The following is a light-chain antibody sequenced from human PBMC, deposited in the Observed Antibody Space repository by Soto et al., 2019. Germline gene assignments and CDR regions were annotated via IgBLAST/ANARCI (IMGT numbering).Light chain of an antibody. J-gene: IGKJ1*01. CDR1: QSISSY. CDR2: AAS. CDR3: QQSYSTPS. Sequence: DIQMTQSPSSLSASVGDRVTITCRASQSISSYLNWYQQKPGKAPKLLIYAASSLQSGVPSRFSGGGSGTDFTPTISSLQPEDFATYYCQQSYSTPSFGQGTKVEIK. V-gene: IGKV1-39*01.